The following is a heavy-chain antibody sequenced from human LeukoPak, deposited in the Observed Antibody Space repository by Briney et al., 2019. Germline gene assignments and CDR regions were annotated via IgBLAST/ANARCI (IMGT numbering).Heavy chain of an antibody. J-gene: IGHJ4*02. CDR2: IIPILGIA. CDR3: ARDRYCGGDCSAPPAGY. CDR1: GGTFSSYA. Sequence: ASVKVSCKASGGTFSSYAISWVRQAPGQGLEWMGRIIPILGIANYAQKFQGRVTITADKSTSTAYMELSSLRSEDTAVYYCARDRYCGGDCSAPPAGYWGQGTLVTVSS. D-gene: IGHD2-21*01. V-gene: IGHV1-69*04.